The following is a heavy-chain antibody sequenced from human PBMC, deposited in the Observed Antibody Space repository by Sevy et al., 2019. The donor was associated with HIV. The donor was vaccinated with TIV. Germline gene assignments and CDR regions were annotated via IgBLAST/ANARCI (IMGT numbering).Heavy chain of an antibody. V-gene: IGHV3-21*01. CDR2: ISSSFYI. CDR1: GFTFSVYS. Sequence: GGSLRLYCAASGFTFSVYSMNWVRQAPGKGLEWVSSISSSFYINYADSVKGRFTIYRDNAKNSLYLQMNSLRADDTAVYYCVQEIGAKNHVWGQGTTVTVSS. D-gene: IGHD3-22*01. J-gene: IGHJ6*02. CDR3: VQEIGAKNHV.